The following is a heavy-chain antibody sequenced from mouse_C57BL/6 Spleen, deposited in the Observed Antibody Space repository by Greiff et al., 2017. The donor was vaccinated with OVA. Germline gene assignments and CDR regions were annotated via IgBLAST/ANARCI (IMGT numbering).Heavy chain of an antibody. CDR2: IRNKANGYTT. CDR3: ARYRYSFYYFDY. D-gene: IGHD2-12*01. V-gene: IGHV7-3*01. J-gene: IGHJ2*01. CDR1: GFTFTDYY. Sequence: EVQGVESGGGLVQPGGSLSLSCAASGFTFTDYYMSWVRQPPGKALEWLGFIRNKANGYTTEYSASVKGRFTISRDNSQSILYLQMNALRAEDSATYYCARYRYSFYYFDYWGQGTTLTVSS.